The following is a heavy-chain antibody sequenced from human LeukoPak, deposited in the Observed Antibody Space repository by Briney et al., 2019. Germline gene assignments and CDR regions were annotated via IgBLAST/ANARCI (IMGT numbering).Heavy chain of an antibody. V-gene: IGHV3-7*05. CDR2: VNRDGSET. Sequence: GGSLRLSCAASGVTLSKHWMTWVRQAPGRGPEWVANVNRDGSETYYLDPVKGRFTISKDNAKKTLYLQMNSLRAEDTALYHCARNNGMDVWGQGTTVIVSS. CDR1: GVTLSKHW. CDR3: ARNNGMDV. J-gene: IGHJ6*02.